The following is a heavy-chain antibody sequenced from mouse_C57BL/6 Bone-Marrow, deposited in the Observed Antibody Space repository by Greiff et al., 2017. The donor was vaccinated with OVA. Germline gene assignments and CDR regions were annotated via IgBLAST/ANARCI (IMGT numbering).Heavy chain of an antibody. D-gene: IGHD1-1*01. J-gene: IGHJ4*01. V-gene: IGHV5-6*01. CDR3: ARHIDYGSSYAMDY. CDR2: ISSGGSYT. CDR1: GFTFRSYG. Sequence: VQLKESGGDLVKPGGSLKLSCAASGFTFRSYGMSWVRQTPDKRLEWVATISSGGSYTYYPDSVKGRFTISRDNAKNTLYLQMSSLKSEDTAMYYCARHIDYGSSYAMDYWGQGTSVTVSS.